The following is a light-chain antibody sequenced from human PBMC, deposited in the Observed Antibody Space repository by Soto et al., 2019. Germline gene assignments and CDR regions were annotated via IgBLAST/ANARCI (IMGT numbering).Light chain of an antibody. CDR2: GAS. J-gene: IGKJ1*01. V-gene: IGKV3-15*01. CDR3: QQYNNWRTWT. Sequence: TGLTQSPGTLTVPPGERVTLYCGPSQSVSTNYVAWYQQKPGQAPRLXXYGASTRATGIPDRFSGGGSGTELILTFSSLQSEDFAVYFCQQYNNWRTWTFGQGTKVDIK. CDR1: QSVSTN.